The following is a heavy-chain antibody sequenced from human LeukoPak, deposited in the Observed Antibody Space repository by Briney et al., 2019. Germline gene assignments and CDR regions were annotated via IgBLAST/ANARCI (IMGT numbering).Heavy chain of an antibody. V-gene: IGHV1-18*01. CDR2: ISAYNGNT. J-gene: IGHJ4*02. CDR1: GYTFTSYG. CDR3: ARDDDYYDSSGSLDY. D-gene: IGHD3-22*01. Sequence: ASVKVSCKASGYTFTSYGISWVRQAPGQGLEWMGWISAYNGNTNYAQKLQGRVTMTTDTSTSTAYMELRSLRSDDTAVYYCARDDDYYDSSGSLDYWGQGTLVTVSP.